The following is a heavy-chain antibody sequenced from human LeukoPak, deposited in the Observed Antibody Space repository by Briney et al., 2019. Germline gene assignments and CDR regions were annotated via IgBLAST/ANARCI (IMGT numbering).Heavy chain of an antibody. CDR1: GGSFSGYY. Sequence: SETLSLTCAVYGGSFSGYYWSWIRQPPGKGLEWIGEINHSGSTNYNPSLKSRVTTSVDTSKNQFSLKLSSVTAADTAVYYCARDTNLEGEFDYWGQGTLVTVSS. V-gene: IGHV4-34*01. CDR2: INHSGST. CDR3: ARDTNLEGEFDY. D-gene: IGHD3-3*01. J-gene: IGHJ4*02.